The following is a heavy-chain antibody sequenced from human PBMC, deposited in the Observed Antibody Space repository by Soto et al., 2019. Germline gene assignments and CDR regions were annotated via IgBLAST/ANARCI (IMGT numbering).Heavy chain of an antibody. J-gene: IGHJ4*02. D-gene: IGHD1-1*01. CDR2: IYPGDSDT. V-gene: IGHV5-51*01. Sequence: GESLKISCKCSGYSFTSYWIGWVRQMPGKGPEWMGIIYPGDSDTRYSPSFQGQVTISADKSISTAYLQWSSLKASDTAMYYCARHRQLERPNFDYWGQGTLVTVSS. CDR1: GYSFTSYW. CDR3: ARHRQLERPNFDY.